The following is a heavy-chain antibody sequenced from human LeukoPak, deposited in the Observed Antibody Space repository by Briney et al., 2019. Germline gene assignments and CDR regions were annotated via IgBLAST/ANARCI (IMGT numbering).Heavy chain of an antibody. D-gene: IGHD3-10*01. Sequence: PGGSLRLSCAASGFTFSSYAMSWVRQAPGKGLEWVSAISASGGSTYYADSVKGRFTISRDNSKNTLYLQMNSLRAEDTAVYYCAKDMVRGVTKGLDYWGQGTLVTVSS. J-gene: IGHJ4*02. CDR1: GFTFSSYA. V-gene: IGHV3-23*01. CDR2: ISASGGST. CDR3: AKDMVRGVTKGLDY.